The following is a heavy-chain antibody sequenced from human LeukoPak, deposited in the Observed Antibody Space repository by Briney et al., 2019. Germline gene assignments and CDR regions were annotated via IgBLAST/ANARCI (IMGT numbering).Heavy chain of an antibody. V-gene: IGHV1-2*02. D-gene: IGHD6-19*01. CDR3: ARGGRRLRWEQWLVYFDY. CDR2: INPNSGGT. Sequence: ASVKVSCKASGYTFTGYYMHWVRQAPGQGLEWMGWINPNSGGTNYAQKFQGRVTMTRDTSISTAYMELSRLRSDDTAVYYCARGGRRLRWEQWLVYFDYWGQGTLVTVSS. CDR1: GYTFTGYY. J-gene: IGHJ4*02.